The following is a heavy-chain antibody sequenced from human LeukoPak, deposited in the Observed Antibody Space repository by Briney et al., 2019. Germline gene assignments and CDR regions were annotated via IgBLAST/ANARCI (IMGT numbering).Heavy chain of an antibody. V-gene: IGHV3-33*01. Sequence: PGGSLRLSCAASGFTFSSYGMHWVRQAPGKGLEWVAVIWYDGSNKYYADSVKGRFTISRDNSKNTLYLQMNSLRAEDTAVYYCARDRGPRNYFDYWGQGTLVTVSS. CDR1: GFTFSSYG. J-gene: IGHJ4*02. CDR2: IWYDGSNK. CDR3: ARDRGPRNYFDY. D-gene: IGHD3-10*01.